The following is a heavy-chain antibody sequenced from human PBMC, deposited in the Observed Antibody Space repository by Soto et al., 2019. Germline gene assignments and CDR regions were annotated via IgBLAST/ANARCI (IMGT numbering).Heavy chain of an antibody. CDR3: ARNLRPDFDY. CDR2: TYYRSKWHN. V-gene: IGHV6-1*01. Sequence: SQTLSLTCAISGDSVSTNSATWDWIRQSPSRGLEWLGRTYYRSKWHNDYALSVQSRITINPDTSTNQFSLHLNSVTPEDTAVYYCARNLRPDFDYWGQGILVTVSS. J-gene: IGHJ4*02. CDR1: GDSVSTNSAT.